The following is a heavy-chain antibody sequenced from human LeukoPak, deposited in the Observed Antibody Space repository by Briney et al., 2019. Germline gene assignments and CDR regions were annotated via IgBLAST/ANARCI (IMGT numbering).Heavy chain of an antibody. D-gene: IGHD3-22*01. J-gene: IGHJ4*02. CDR3: ARDAGAPYYYDSSGYQGIDY. Sequence: SETLSLTCTVSGDSISSGSYYWSWLRQPAGKGLEWIGSIYYSGSTYYNPSLKSRVTISVDTSKNQFSLKLSSVTAADTAVYYCARDAGAPYYYDSSGYQGIDYWGQGTLVTVSS. V-gene: IGHV4-39*07. CDR2: IYYSGST. CDR1: GDSISSGSYY.